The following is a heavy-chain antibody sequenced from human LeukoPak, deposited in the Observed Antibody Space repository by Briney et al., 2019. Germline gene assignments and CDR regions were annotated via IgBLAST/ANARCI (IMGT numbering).Heavy chain of an antibody. CDR1: GYSFSSYW. J-gene: IGHJ4*02. V-gene: IGHV5-51*01. D-gene: IGHD1-26*01. Sequence: GALKISCKGSGYSFSSYWIRWGRPMPGESLGWMGIIYPGDSDTRYSPSFQGQVTISADKSISTAYLQWSSLKASGTAMYYCARYLSIVGAAYYFDYWGQGTLVTVSS. CDR2: IYPGDSDT. CDR3: ARYLSIVGAAYYFDY.